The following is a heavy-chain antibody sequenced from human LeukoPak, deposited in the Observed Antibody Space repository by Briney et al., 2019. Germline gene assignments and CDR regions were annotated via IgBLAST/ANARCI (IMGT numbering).Heavy chain of an antibody. D-gene: IGHD5-18*01. V-gene: IGHV3-30*04. CDR3: ARALDLQLWLQGFDF. Sequence: GGSLRLSCAASGFTFSIYAMHWVRQAPGKGLEWVAVMSYDGNNKYYADSVKGRFTISRDNSKNTLYLQMNSLRAEDTAVYYCARALDLQLWLQGFDFWGQGTLVTVSS. CDR1: GFTFSIYA. J-gene: IGHJ4*02. CDR2: MSYDGNNK.